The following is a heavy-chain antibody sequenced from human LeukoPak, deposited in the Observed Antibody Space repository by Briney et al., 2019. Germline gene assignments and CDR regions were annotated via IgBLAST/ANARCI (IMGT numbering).Heavy chain of an antibody. Sequence: GGSLRLSCAASGFTFSDYYMSWIRQAPGKGLEWVSYISNSGSTIYYADSVKGRFTISRDNAKNSLYLQINSLRAEDTAVYYCARDGRRDSDAFDIWGQGTMVTVSS. CDR3: ARDGRRDSDAFDI. J-gene: IGHJ3*02. V-gene: IGHV3-11*04. CDR1: GFTFSDYY. CDR2: ISNSGSTI. D-gene: IGHD1-1*01.